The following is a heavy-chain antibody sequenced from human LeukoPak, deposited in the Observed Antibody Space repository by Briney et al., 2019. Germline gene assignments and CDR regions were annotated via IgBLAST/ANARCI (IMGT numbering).Heavy chain of an antibody. J-gene: IGHJ3*02. CDR3: AREIRQSVYFGI. V-gene: IGHV4-34*01. CDR1: GLTFSGYY. D-gene: IGHD3-16*01. Sequence: SETLSLTCGVYGLTFSGYYWSWIRQAPGKGLEGIWEITHSGSTNYNPSLKRRVTISVDTYKTQFSLKLRSVTAADTAVYYCAREIRQSVYFGIWGQGTMVTVSS. CDR2: ITHSGST.